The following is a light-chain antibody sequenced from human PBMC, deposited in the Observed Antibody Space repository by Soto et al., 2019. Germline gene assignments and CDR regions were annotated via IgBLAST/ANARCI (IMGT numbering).Light chain of an antibody. CDR2: RAF. Sequence: DIQMTQSPSSLSASVGDRITISCRASQSISSYLNWYQQKPGTAPRLLIYRAFSVETGVPPRFRGSGAGRDFTLATSTLRPQDIASHFWQQSYTSPPWAFGQGTKVDFK. J-gene: IGKJ1*01. CDR3: QQSYTSPPWA. V-gene: IGKV1-39*01. CDR1: QSISSY.